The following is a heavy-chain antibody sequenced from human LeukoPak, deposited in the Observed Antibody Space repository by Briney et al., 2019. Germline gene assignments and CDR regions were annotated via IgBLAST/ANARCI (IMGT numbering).Heavy chain of an antibody. CDR3: ARGRRKLLRGGFDY. D-gene: IGHD3-10*01. J-gene: IGHJ4*02. CDR2: IYTSGST. V-gene: IGHV4-4*07. CDR1: GGSISSYY. Sequence: SETLSLTCTVSGGSISSYYWSWIRQPAGKGLEWIGRIYTSGSTNYNPSLKSRVTMSVDTSKNQFSLKLSSVTAADTAVYYCARGRRKLLRGGFDYWGQGTLVTVSS.